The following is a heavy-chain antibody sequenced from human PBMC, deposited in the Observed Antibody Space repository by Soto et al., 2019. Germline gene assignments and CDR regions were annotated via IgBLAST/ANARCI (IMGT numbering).Heavy chain of an antibody. J-gene: IGHJ3*02. CDR1: GGSISSYY. CDR3: ARDPGDAFDI. Sequence: SETLSLTCTVSGGSISSYYWSWIRQPPGKGLEWIGYIYYSGSTNYNPSLKSRVTISVDKSKNQFSLKLSSVTAADTAVYYCARDPGDAFDIWGQGTMVTVSS. V-gene: IGHV4-59*01. D-gene: IGHD7-27*01. CDR2: IYYSGST.